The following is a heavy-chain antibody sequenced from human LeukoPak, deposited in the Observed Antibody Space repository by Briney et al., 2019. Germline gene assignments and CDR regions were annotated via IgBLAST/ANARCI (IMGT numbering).Heavy chain of an antibody. CDR1: GGTFSSYA. J-gene: IGHJ4*02. CDR3: ARAPRYTNSWYYFDY. D-gene: IGHD6-13*01. V-gene: IGHV1-69*01. CDR2: IIPIFGTA. Sequence: SVKVSCKASGGTFSSYAISWVRQAPGQGLEWMGGIIPIFGTANYAQKFQGRVTITADESTSTAYMELSSLRSEDTAVYYCARAPRYTNSWYYFDYWGQGTQVTVSS.